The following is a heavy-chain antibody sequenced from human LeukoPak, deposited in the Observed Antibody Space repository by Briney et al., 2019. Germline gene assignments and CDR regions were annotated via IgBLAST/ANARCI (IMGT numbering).Heavy chain of an antibody. CDR3: ASTYPYCGGDCFIDP. CDR2: IYYSGST. D-gene: IGHD2-21*02. Sequence: PSETLSLTCTVSGGSISSYYWSWIRQPPGKGLEWIGYIYYSGSTNYNPSLKSRVTISVDTSKNQFSLKLSSVTAADTAVYYCASTYPYCGGDCFIDPRGQGTLVTVSS. V-gene: IGHV4-59*01. J-gene: IGHJ5*02. CDR1: GGSISSYY.